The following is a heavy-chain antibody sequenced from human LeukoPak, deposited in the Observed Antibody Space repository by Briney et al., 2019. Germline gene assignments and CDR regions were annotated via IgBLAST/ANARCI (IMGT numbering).Heavy chain of an antibody. V-gene: IGHV4-59*01. CDR1: GGSISSYY. D-gene: IGHD3-3*01. J-gene: IGHJ4*02. Sequence: SATLPLTCTVSGGSISSYYWSWIRQPPGKGLEWIGYIYYSGSTNYNPSLKSRVTISIDTSKNQFSLKLSSVTAADAAVYYCARFSDQIAIFGVVNYYLGDWGQGTLVTVSS. CDR3: ARFSDQIAIFGVVNYYLGD. CDR2: IYYSGST.